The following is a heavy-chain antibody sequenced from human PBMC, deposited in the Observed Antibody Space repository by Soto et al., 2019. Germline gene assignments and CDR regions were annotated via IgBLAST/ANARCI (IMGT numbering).Heavy chain of an antibody. V-gene: IGHV4-4*02. J-gene: IGHJ3*01. CDR1: GDSIRNSRW. CDR2: IFHSGDT. D-gene: IGHD6-19*01. Sequence: QVQLQESGPGLVKPSGTLSLTCAVSGDSIRNSRWWTWVRQPPGKGLEWIGDIFHSGDTNYNPSLKSPVFITVDQSQNQFSLKVSSVTAADTAVYYCAYSTGWYRHDVWGQGTLVTVSS. CDR3: AYSTGWYRHDV.